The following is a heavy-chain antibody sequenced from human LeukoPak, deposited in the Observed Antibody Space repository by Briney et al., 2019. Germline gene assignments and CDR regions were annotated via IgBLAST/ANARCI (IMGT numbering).Heavy chain of an antibody. Sequence: SQTLSLTCNVSGGSISSSRYNWGWIRQPPGKGLEWIGSIYYSGNTYYNPSLESRVTISVDTSKNVFSLRLTSMTAADTAIYYCARGTLTTHFDYWGQGTLVTVSS. CDR3: ARGTLTTHFDY. V-gene: IGHV4-39*07. CDR1: GGSISSSRYN. D-gene: IGHD4-17*01. CDR2: IYYSGNT. J-gene: IGHJ4*02.